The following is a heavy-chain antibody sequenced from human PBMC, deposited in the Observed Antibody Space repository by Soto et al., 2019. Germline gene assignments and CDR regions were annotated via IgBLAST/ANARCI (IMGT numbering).Heavy chain of an antibody. D-gene: IGHD3-22*01. CDR3: ARDQPYYYDSRGNYYGMDV. CDR1: GGSISSGDYY. J-gene: IGHJ6*02. V-gene: IGHV4-30-4*01. Sequence: TLSLTCTVSGGSISSGDYYWSWIRQPPGKGLEWIGYIYYSGSTYYNPSLKSRVTISVDTSKNQFSLKLSSVTAADTAVYYCARDQPYYYDSRGNYYGMDVWGQGTTVTVSS. CDR2: IYYSGST.